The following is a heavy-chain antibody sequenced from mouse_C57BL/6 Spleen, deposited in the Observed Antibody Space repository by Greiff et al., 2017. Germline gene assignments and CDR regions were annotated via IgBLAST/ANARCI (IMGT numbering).Heavy chain of an antibody. CDR3: TRKALLDY. CDR2: IPPNSGST. J-gene: IGHJ2*01. Sequence: QVQLQQSGAELVKPGASVKLSCKASGYTFTSYWMHWVKQRPGQGLEWIGMIPPNSGSTNYNEKFKSKATLTVEKSSSTAYMQLSSLTSEDSAVYYCTRKALLDYWGQGTTLTGSS. V-gene: IGHV1-64*01. CDR1: GYTFTSYW.